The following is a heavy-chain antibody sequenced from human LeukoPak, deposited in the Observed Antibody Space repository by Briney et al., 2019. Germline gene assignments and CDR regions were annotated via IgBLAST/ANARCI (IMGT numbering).Heavy chain of an antibody. J-gene: IGHJ4*02. Sequence: GGSLRLSCAASGFTFSSYWMSWVRQAPGKGLEWVANIKDDGSQKYYVDSVKGRFTISRDSAKNSLYLQMNSLRAEDTAVYYCARGKTGTMGFFDYWGQGTLVTVSS. CDR2: IKDDGSQK. D-gene: IGHD1-7*01. V-gene: IGHV3-7*01. CDR3: ARGKTGTMGFFDY. CDR1: GFTFSSYW.